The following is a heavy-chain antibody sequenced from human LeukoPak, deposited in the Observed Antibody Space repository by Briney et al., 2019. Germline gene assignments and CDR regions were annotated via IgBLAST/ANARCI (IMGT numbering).Heavy chain of an antibody. CDR3: AREYSNYFDY. Sequence: SETLSLTCTVSGGSISSYYWSWIRQPPGKGLEWIGYIYYSGSTYYNPSLKSRVTISVDTSKNQFSLKLSSVTAADTAVYYCAREYSNYFDYWGQGTLVTVSS. J-gene: IGHJ4*02. CDR1: GGSISSYY. D-gene: IGHD4-11*01. V-gene: IGHV4-4*08. CDR2: IYYSGST.